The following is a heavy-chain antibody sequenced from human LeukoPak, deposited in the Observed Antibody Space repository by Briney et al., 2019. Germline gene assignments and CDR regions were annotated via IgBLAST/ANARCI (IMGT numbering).Heavy chain of an antibody. Sequence: ASVKVSCKASGYTFTSYGISLVRQAPGQGLEWMGWISAYNGNTNYAQKPQGRGTMTTDTSTSTAYMELRSLRSDDTAVYYCARDSEGYYDSSGYPIDYWGQGTLVTVSS. CDR1: GYTFTSYG. CDR2: ISAYNGNT. J-gene: IGHJ4*02. CDR3: ARDSEGYYDSSGYPIDY. D-gene: IGHD3-22*01. V-gene: IGHV1-18*01.